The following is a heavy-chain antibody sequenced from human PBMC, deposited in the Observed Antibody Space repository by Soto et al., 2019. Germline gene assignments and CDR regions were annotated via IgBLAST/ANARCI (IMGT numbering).Heavy chain of an antibody. D-gene: IGHD3-3*01. CDR1: GYTFTSYA. V-gene: IGHV1-3*01. CDR3: ARAEELIFGVVVIMDV. CDR2: INGGNANT. J-gene: IGHJ6*04. Sequence: QVQLVQSGAEVKKPGAAVKLSCKTSGYTFTSYAVHWVRQAPGQRLEWMGWINGGNANTKYSQKFQDRVTITRDTSASTAYMELSSLTSEDTGVYYCARAEELIFGVVVIMDVWDRGTTVTVSS.